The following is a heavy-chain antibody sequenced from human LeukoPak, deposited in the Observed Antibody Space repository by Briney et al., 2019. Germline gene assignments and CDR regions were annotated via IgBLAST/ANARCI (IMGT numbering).Heavy chain of an antibody. V-gene: IGHV4-31*03. Sequence: SETLSLTCTVSGASISSGNYYWRWIRQHPGKGLEWIGYIYYSGTTYYNPSLKSRVTISLDTSKNQFSLKLSSVTAADMAVYYCARGRLAFCSGGSCYSDAFHMWGQGTMVTVSS. J-gene: IGHJ3*02. CDR3: ARGRLAFCSGGSCYSDAFHM. CDR2: IYYSGTT. D-gene: IGHD2-15*01. CDR1: GASISSGNYY.